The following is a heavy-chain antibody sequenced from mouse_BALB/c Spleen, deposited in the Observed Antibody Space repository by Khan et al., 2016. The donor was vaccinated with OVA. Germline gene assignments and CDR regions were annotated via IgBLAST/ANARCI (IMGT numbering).Heavy chain of an antibody. CDR1: GDSITRGY. Sequence: EVQLQESGPSLVKPSQTLSLTCSVTGDSITRGYWNWIRKFPGNKLEYMGYISYSGNTYCNPSLKSRISITRDTSKNQNYLQLTSVATEDTATYYCACELRGFAYWGQGTLVTVSA. V-gene: IGHV3-8*02. D-gene: IGHD1-1*01. CDR3: ACELRGFAY. J-gene: IGHJ3*01. CDR2: ISYSGNT.